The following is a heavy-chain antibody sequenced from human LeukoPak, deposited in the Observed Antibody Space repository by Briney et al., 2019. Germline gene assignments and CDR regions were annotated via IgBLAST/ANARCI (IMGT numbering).Heavy chain of an antibody. CDR2: IYYSGST. CDR3: ARVSTDGYSSIGGDY. J-gene: IGHJ4*02. D-gene: IGHD6-13*01. CDR1: GGSISSYY. V-gene: IGHV4-59*08. Sequence: PSETLSLTCTVSGGSISSYYWSWIRQPPGKGLEWIGYIYYSGSTYYNPSLKSRVTISVDTSKNQFSLKLSSVTAADTAVYYCARVSTDGYSSIGGDYWGQGTLVTVSS.